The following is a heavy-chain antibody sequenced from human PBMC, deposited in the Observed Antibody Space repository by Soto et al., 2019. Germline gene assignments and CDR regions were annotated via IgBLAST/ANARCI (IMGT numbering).Heavy chain of an antibody. J-gene: IGHJ6*02. D-gene: IGHD3-3*01. Sequence: PGGSLRLSCAASGFTFSGYEMNWVRQAPGKGLEWISYISGSGTTIYYADSVKGRFTISRDNAKKSLYLQMNSLRAEDTAVYYCAREVTVFGVIIPTPMDVWSQGTTVTVSS. CDR1: GFTFSGYE. CDR2: ISGSGTTI. V-gene: IGHV3-48*03. CDR3: AREVTVFGVIIPTPMDV.